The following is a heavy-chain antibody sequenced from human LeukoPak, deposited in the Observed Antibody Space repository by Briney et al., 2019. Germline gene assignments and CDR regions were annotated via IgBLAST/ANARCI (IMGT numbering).Heavy chain of an antibody. CDR2: IIPIFGTA. CDR3: ARLIAGDFDY. J-gene: IGHJ4*02. CDR1: VGTFSSYA. V-gene: IGHV1-69*06. Sequence: SVNVSRKASVGTFSSYAIIWVRQAPGQGLEWMGGIIPIFGTANYAQKFQGRVTITADKSTSTAYMELSSLRSEDTAVYYCARLIAGDFDYWGQGTLVTVSS. D-gene: IGHD3-10*01.